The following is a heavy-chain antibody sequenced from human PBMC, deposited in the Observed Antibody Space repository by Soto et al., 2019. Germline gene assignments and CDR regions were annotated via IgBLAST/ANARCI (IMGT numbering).Heavy chain of an antibody. CDR3: AKDISIRDCTNGVCRIDAFDI. V-gene: IGHV3-23*01. Sequence: GGSLRLSCAASGFTFSSYAMSWVRQAPGKGLEWVSAISGSGGSTYYADSVKGRFTISRDNSKNTLYLQMNSLRAEDTAVYYCAKDISIRDCTNGVCRIDAFDIWGQGTMVTVSS. CDR2: ISGSGGST. D-gene: IGHD2-8*01. J-gene: IGHJ3*02. CDR1: GFTFSSYA.